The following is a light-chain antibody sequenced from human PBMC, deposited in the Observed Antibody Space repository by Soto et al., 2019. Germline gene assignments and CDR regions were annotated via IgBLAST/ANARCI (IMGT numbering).Light chain of an antibody. CDR3: QTWGTGIHVV. CDR1: SGHSSNA. V-gene: IGLV4-69*01. J-gene: IGLJ2*01. Sequence: QLVLTQSPSASASLGASVKLTCTLSSGHSSNAIAWHQQRPEKGPRYLMMLNSDGSNNKGDGIPDRFSGSRSGAERYLTISSLQSEDEAAYYCQTWGTGIHVVFGGGTKLTVL. CDR2: LNSDGSN.